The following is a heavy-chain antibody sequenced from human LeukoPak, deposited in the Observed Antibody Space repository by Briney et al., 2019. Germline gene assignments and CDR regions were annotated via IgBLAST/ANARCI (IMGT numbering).Heavy chain of an antibody. CDR1: GYTFTGYY. J-gene: IGHJ6*03. Sequence: ASVKVSCKASGYTFTGYYMHWVRQAPGQGLEWMGWINPNSGGTNYAQKFQGWVTMTRDTSISTAYMELSRLRSDDTAVYYCARDLGYSFPDSSGYYLIRYYMDVWGKGTTVTVSS. D-gene: IGHD3-22*01. CDR3: ARDLGYSFPDSSGYYLIRYYMDV. CDR2: INPNSGGT. V-gene: IGHV1-2*04.